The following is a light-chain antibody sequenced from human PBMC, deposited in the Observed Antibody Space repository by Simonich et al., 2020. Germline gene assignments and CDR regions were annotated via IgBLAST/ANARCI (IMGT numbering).Light chain of an antibody. V-gene: IGLV2-8*01. CDR1: SSDVGGYNY. CDR2: EVS. Sequence: QSALTQPASASGSPGQSVTISCTGTSSDVGGYNYVSWYPQHPGKAPKLMIYEVSKRPSGVPDRFSGSKSGNTASLTVSGLQAEDEADYYCSSYAGSNNWVFGGGTKLTVL. J-gene: IGLJ3*02. CDR3: SSYAGSNNWV.